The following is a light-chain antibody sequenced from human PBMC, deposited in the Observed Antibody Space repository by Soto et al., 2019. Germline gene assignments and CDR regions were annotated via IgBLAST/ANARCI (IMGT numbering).Light chain of an antibody. V-gene: IGLV2-11*01. J-gene: IGLJ2*01. Sequence: QSALTQPRSVSGSPGQSVTISCTGTNSDVGDYNYVSWYQQHPGKAPRLLIYDVSKRPSGVPDRFSGSKSGNTASLTISGLQAEDEADYFCCSYTGRYIWLFGGGTKLTVL. CDR2: DVS. CDR1: NSDVGDYNY. CDR3: CSYTGRYIWL.